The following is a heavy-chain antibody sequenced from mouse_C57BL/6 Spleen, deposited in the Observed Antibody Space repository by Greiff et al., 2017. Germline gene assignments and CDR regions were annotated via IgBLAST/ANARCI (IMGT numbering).Heavy chain of an antibody. CDR1: GFTFSNYW. D-gene: IGHD2-2*01. J-gene: IGHJ4*01. CDR3: TDTMVTTGYAMDY. Sequence: EVKFEESGGGLVQPGGSMKLSCVASGFTFSNYWMNWVRQSPEKGLEWVAQIRLKSDNYATHYAESVKGRFTISRDDSKSSVYLQMNNLRAEDTGIYYCTDTMVTTGYAMDYWGQGTSVTVSS. CDR2: IRLKSDNYAT. V-gene: IGHV6-3*01.